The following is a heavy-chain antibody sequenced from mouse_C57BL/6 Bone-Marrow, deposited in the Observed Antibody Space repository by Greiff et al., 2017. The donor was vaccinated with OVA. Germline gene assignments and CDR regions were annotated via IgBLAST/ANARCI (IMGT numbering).Heavy chain of an antibody. V-gene: IGHV5-4*03. CDR1: GFTFSSYA. CDR2: ISDGGSYT. Sequence: VKLVESGGGLVKPGGSLKLSCAASGFTFSSYAMSWVRQTPEKRLEWVATISDGGSYTYYPDNVKGRFTISRDNAKNNLYLQMSHLKSEDTAMYYCARAATGYFDVWGTGTTVTVSS. D-gene: IGHD1-1*01. J-gene: IGHJ1*03. CDR3: ARAATGYFDV.